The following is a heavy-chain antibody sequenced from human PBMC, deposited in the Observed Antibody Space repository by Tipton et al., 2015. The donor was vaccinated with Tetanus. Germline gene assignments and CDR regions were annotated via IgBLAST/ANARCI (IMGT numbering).Heavy chain of an antibody. CDR2: ISSTSRYI. CDR3: VSGASLDY. J-gene: IGHJ4*02. D-gene: IGHD6-6*01. V-gene: IGHV3-21*01. Sequence: SLRLSCEVSGFTFSNYKMNWVRQAPGRGLEWVSSISSTSRYINYADSVKDRFTVSRDNAKNSMFLQMDSLRDDDTAVYFCVSGASLDYWGRGSLVTVSS. CDR1: GFTFSNYK.